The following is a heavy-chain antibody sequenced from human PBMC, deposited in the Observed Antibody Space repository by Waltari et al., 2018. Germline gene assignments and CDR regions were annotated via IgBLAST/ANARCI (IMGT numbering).Heavy chain of an antibody. V-gene: IGHV4-4*09. J-gene: IGHJ5*02. D-gene: IGHD3-22*01. CDR1: GGSISSYY. CDR3: AREQNTYYYDSSGPNWFDP. CDR2: IYTSGST. Sequence: QVQLQESGPGLVKPSETLSLTCTVSGGSISSYYWSWIRQPPGKGLEWIGYIYTSGSTNYHPSLKSRVTISGDTSKNQFSLKLSSVTAADTAVYYCAREQNTYYYDSSGPNWFDPWGQGTLVTVSS.